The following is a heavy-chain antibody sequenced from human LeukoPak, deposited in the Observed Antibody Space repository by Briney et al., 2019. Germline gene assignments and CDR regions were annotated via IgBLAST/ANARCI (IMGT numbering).Heavy chain of an antibody. J-gene: IGHJ5*02. CDR2: IWYDGSNK. V-gene: IGHV3-33*01. CDR3: ARGNYDILTGYMWFDP. CDR1: GFTFSSYG. Sequence: PGGSLRLSCAASGFTFSSYGVHWVRQAPGKGLEWVAVIWYDGSNKYYADSVKGRFTISRDNSKNTLYLQMNSLRAEDTAVHYCARGNYDILTGYMWFDPWGQGTLVTVSS. D-gene: IGHD3-9*01.